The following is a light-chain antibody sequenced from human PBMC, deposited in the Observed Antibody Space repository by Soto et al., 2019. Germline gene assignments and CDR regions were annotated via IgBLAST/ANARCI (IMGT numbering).Light chain of an antibody. Sequence: PGERATLSCWASQSLRSSYLAWYQRKPGQAPRLLMFGASRRDTGIPDRFNGSGSGTDFILTISRLEPEDFAVYYCHQYGPSPGWTFGQGTRVEIK. V-gene: IGKV3-20*01. CDR1: QSLRSSY. CDR3: HQYGPSPGWT. CDR2: GAS. J-gene: IGKJ1*01.